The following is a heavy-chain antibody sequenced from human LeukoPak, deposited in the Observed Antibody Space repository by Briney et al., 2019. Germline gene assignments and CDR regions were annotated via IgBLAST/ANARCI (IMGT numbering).Heavy chain of an antibody. V-gene: IGHV3-23*01. D-gene: IGHD5-18*01. Sequence: GGSLRLSCAASGFSFSDYGMSWVRQAPGKGLEWVSSISGSDNSTYSADSVKGRFTISRDKSKNTLFLQMNSLRADDTAVYYCAKTTGGYSYPHFFDYWGQGTLVTVSS. CDR3: AKTTGGYSYPHFFDY. CDR1: GFSFSDYG. J-gene: IGHJ4*02. CDR2: ISGSDNST.